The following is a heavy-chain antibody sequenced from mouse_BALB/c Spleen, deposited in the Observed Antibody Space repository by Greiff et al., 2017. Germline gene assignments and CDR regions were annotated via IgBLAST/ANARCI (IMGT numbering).Heavy chain of an antibody. CDR1: GYTFTSYY. Sequence: QVQLQQPGAELVKPGASVKLSCTASGYTFTSYYMYWVKQRPGQGLEWIGGINPSNGGTNFNEKFKSKATMTVDKSSSTAYMQLSSLTAEDSGVYYCTRSAGHYAMDYWGQGTSVTVSS. D-gene: IGHD3-1*01. V-gene: IGHV1S81*02. J-gene: IGHJ4*01. CDR3: TRSAGHYAMDY. CDR2: INPSNGGT.